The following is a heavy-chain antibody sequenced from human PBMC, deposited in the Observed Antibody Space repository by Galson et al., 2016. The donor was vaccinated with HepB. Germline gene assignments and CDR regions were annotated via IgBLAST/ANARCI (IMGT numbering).Heavy chain of an antibody. D-gene: IGHD6-13*01. V-gene: IGHV3-23*01. CDR2: ISGSGGST. CDR1: GFTFSNYA. Sequence: SLRLSCAASGFTFSNYAMTWVRQAPGKGLEWVSAISGSGGSTYYADSVKGRFTISRDNSKNTLYLQMNSLRAEDTAVYYCANGGSGWYPWLDYWGQGTLLTVSS. J-gene: IGHJ4*02. CDR3: ANGGSGWYPWLDY.